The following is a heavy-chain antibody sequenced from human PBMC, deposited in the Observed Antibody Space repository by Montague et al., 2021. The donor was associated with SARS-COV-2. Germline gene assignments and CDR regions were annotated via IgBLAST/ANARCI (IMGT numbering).Heavy chain of an antibody. CDR3: ARVGGNHYRYLDY. D-gene: IGHD1-26*01. CDR1: GDSVSSEIYY. CDR2: IYTSGST. J-gene: IGHJ4*02. Sequence: TLSLTCTVSGDSVSSEIYYWSWIRQPAGKGLEWIGRIYTSGSTNCNPSLRSRVTISVDTSKNQFSLRLSSVTAADTAVYYCARVGGNHYRYLDYWGQGTLVTVSS. V-gene: IGHV4-61*02.